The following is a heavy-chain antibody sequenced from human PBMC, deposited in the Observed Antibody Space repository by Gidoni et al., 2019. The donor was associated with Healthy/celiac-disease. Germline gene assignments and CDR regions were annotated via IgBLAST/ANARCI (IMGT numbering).Heavy chain of an antibody. Sequence: EVKLVESGGGLVQPGGSLRLSCAASGVTFSSYAMSWVRQAPGKGLGWVSAISGSGGSTYYADSVKVRFTISRDNSKNTLYLQMNSLRAEDTAVYYCAKNKLSLKVRGYFDYWGQGPLVTVSS. V-gene: IGHV3-23*04. J-gene: IGHJ4*02. D-gene: IGHD3-16*01. CDR2: ISGSGGST. CDR3: AKNKLSLKVRGYFDY. CDR1: GVTFSSYA.